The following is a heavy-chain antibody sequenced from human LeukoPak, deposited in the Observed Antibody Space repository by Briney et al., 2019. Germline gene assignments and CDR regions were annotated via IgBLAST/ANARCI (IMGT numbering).Heavy chain of an antibody. CDR3: ARGFGELLPFDY. D-gene: IGHD3-10*01. V-gene: IGHV1-69*01. CDR2: ITPIFGTA. CDR1: GGTFSSYA. J-gene: IGHJ4*02. Sequence: ASVKVSRKASGGTFSSYAISWVRQAPGQGLEWMGGITPIFGTANYAQKFQGRVTITADESTSTAYMELSSLRSEDTAVYYCARGFGELLPFDYWGQGTLVTVSS.